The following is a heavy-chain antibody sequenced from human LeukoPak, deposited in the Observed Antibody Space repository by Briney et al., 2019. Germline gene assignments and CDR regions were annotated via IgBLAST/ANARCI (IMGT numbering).Heavy chain of an antibody. CDR1: GGSISSSSYY. D-gene: IGHD6-19*01. V-gene: IGHV4-39*07. Sequence: PSETLSLTCTVSGGSISSSSYYWGWIRQPPGKGLEWIGSIYYSGSTYYNPSLKSRVTISVDTSKNQFSLKLSSVTAADTAVYYCARDLSGWKSGYDYWGQGTLVTVSS. J-gene: IGHJ4*02. CDR3: ARDLSGWKSGYDY. CDR2: IYYSGST.